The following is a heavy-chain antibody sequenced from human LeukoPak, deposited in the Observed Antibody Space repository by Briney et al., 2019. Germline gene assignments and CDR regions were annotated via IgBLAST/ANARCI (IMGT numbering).Heavy chain of an antibody. CDR1: GFTFSSYS. CDR2: ISSSSSYI. CDR3: ATTHGEILGSGAYYYYYMDV. Sequence: PGGSLRLSCAASGFTFSSYSMNWVRQAPGKGLEWVSSISSSSSYIYYADSVKGRFTISRDNAKNSLNLQMNSLRAEGTAVYYCATTHGEILGSGAYYYYYMDVWGKGTTVTVSS. D-gene: IGHD7-27*01. V-gene: IGHV3-21*01. J-gene: IGHJ6*03.